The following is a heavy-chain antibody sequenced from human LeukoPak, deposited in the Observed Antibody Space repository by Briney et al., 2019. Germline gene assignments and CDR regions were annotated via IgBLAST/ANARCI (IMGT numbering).Heavy chain of an antibody. D-gene: IGHD2-2*01. J-gene: IGHJ6*02. Sequence: SVKVSCKASGGTFSSYAISWVRQAPGQGLEWMGGIIPIFGTANYAQKFQGRVTITADESTSTAYMELSSLRSEDTAVYYCARDHGCSSTSCYYYYGMDVWGQGTTVTV. CDR3: ARDHGCSSTSCYYYYGMDV. V-gene: IGHV1-69*01. CDR1: GGTFSSYA. CDR2: IIPIFGTA.